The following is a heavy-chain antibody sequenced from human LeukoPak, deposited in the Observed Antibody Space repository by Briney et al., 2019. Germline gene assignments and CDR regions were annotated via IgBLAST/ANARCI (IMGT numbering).Heavy chain of an antibody. CDR2: IKSKTDGGTT. J-gene: IGHJ3*02. D-gene: IGHD3-16*02. CDR3: ATASRLSYDTFDI. V-gene: IGHV3-15*01. CDR1: GFTFSNAW. Sequence: GGSLRLSCAVSGFTFSNAWMSWVRQAPGKGLEWVGRIKSKTDGGTTDYAAPVKGRFTLSRDDSKNTLYLQMNSLKTEDTAVYYCATASRLSYDTFDIWGQGTVVTVSS.